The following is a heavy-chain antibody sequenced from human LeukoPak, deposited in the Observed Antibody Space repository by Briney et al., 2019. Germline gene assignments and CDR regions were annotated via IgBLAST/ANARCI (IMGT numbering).Heavy chain of an antibody. CDR1: GGSITTYF. CDR2: VFSSGYA. Sequence: SETLSLTCTVSGGSITTYFWSWIRQPAGKGLEWIGRVFSSGYANYNPSLRGRVTMSVDTSKNQFSLRLSSVTAADTAVYYCAKEVVAMGDYWGQGTLVTVSS. CDR3: AKEVVAMGDY. D-gene: IGHD2-15*01. V-gene: IGHV4-4*07. J-gene: IGHJ4*02.